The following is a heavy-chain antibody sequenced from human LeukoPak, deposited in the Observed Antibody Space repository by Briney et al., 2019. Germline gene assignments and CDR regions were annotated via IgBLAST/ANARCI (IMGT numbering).Heavy chain of an antibody. Sequence: SETLSLTCTVSGGSISSSSYYWGWIRQPPGKGLEWFGSIYYSGSTYYNPSLKGRVSISVDTSKNQFSLMLSSVTAADTTVYYFARHGQLGRYYSDYWSQGTLVTAPS. V-gene: IGHV4-39*01. CDR3: ARHGQLGRYYSDY. D-gene: IGHD6-6*01. J-gene: IGHJ4*02. CDR1: GGSISSSSYY. CDR2: IYYSGST.